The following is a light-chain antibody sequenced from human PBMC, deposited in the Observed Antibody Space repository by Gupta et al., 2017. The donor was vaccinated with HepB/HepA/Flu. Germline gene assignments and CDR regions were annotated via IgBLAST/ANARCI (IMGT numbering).Light chain of an antibody. V-gene: IGKV1-5*03. Sequence: DIQMTQFPSTLSASVGDRVTITCRASQTISSWLAWYQQKPGKAPKLLIYKASSLESGVPSRFSGSGSGTEFTLTISSLQPDDFASYYCQQYHSYPYTFGQGTRLEIK. J-gene: IGKJ2*01. CDR2: KAS. CDR1: QTISSW. CDR3: QQYHSYPYT.